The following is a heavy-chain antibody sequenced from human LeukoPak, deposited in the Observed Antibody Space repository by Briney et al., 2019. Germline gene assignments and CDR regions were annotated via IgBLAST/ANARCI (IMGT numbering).Heavy chain of an antibody. CDR2: ISPNSGGT. V-gene: IGHV1-2*04. Sequence: ASVKVSCKASGYTFTGYYMHWVRQAPGQGLEWMGWISPNSGGTNYAQKFQGWVTMTRDTSISTAYMELSRLRSDDTAVYYCARQWLSTQLDYWGQGTLVTVSS. D-gene: IGHD6-19*01. CDR1: GYTFTGYY. J-gene: IGHJ4*02. CDR3: ARQWLSTQLDY.